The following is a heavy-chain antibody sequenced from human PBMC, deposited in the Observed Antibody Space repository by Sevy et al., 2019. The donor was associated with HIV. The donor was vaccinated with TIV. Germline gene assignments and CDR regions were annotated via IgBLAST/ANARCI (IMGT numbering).Heavy chain of an antibody. D-gene: IGHD5-18*01. CDR2: IYGDGTT. CDR3: ARGKGGYGYGLNY. V-gene: IGHV3-66*01. Sequence: GGSLRLSCSASGFTVSINSMTWVRQAPGKGLEWVSVIYGDGTTPHGASVKGRFTISRDNSENTLYLQMNSVRVEDTAVYYCARGKGGYGYGLNYWGQGTLVTVSS. J-gene: IGHJ4*02. CDR1: GFTVSINS.